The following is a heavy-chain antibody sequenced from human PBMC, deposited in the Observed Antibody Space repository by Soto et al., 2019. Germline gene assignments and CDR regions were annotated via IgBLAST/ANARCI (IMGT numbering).Heavy chain of an antibody. D-gene: IGHD1-1*01. CDR2: IYYSGST. V-gene: IGHV4-59*08. CDR3: ASGLLDLQDFWFDP. CDR1: GGSISSYY. J-gene: IGHJ5*02. Sequence: SETLSLTCTVSGGSISSYYWSWIRQPPGKGLEWIGYIYYSGSTNYNPSLKSRVTISVDTSKNQFSLKLSSVTAADTAVYYCASGLLDLQDFWFDPWGQETLVTVS.